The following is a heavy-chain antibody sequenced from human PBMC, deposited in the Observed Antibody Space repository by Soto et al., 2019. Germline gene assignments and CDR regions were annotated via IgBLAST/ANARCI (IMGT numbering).Heavy chain of an antibody. V-gene: IGHV1-69*13. CDR2: IIPIFGTA. CDR1: GYTFISYA. J-gene: IGHJ5*02. CDR3: ARDRGDKWKMAPAGWFDP. D-gene: IGHD1-1*01. Sequence: SVKVSCKASGYTFISYAISWVRQAPGQGLEWMGGIIPIFGTANYAQKFQGRVTITADESMSTAYMELSSLRSEDTAVYYCARDRGDKWKMAPAGWFDPWGQGTLVTAPQ.